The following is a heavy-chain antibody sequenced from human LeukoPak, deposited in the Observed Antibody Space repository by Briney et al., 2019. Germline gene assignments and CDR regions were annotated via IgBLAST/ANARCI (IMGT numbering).Heavy chain of an antibody. CDR2: VMSGRGST. CDR3: TRERRGSYYAFES. Sequence: GGSLRLSCAASGFSVSDYSISWIRQSPGKGPEWISYVMSGRGSTNYADSVKGRFTISRDNAKNSVALQLDGLRADDTAVYFCTRERRGSYYAFESWGKGTLVTVSS. V-gene: IGHV3-11*05. CDR1: GFSVSDYS. J-gene: IGHJ4*02. D-gene: IGHD3-16*01.